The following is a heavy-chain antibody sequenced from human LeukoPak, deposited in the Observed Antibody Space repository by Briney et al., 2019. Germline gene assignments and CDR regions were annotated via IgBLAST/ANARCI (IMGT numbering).Heavy chain of an antibody. Sequence: SETLSLTCAVYGGSFSGYYWSWLRQPPGKGLEWIGEINHSGSTNYNPSLKSRVTISVDTSKNQFSLKLSSVTAADTAVYYCARGRDFWSGPKRVYVYWGQGTLVTVSS. J-gene: IGHJ4*02. CDR2: INHSGST. V-gene: IGHV4-34*01. D-gene: IGHD3-3*01. CDR3: ARGRDFWSGPKRVYVY. CDR1: GGSFSGYY.